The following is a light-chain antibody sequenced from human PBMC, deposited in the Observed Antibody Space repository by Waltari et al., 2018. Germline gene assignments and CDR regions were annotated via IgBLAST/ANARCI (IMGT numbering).Light chain of an antibody. V-gene: IGKV3-20*01. CDR3: QQYGRSPWT. Sequence: EIVLTQSPGTLSLSPGERATLSCRASQIVSSSYLAWYQQKPGQAPRLLIHGASSRATGIPDRFSGSGSGTDFTLTISRLEPEDFAVYYCQQYGRSPWTFGQGTKVEIK. J-gene: IGKJ1*01. CDR1: QIVSSSY. CDR2: GAS.